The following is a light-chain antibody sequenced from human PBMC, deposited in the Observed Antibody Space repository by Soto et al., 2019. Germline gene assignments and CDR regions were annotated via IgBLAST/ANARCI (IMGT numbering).Light chain of an antibody. Sequence: EIVMTQTPDTLSVSPGEGGTLSCRVSQSIRSNLAWYQQRPGQAPRLLMYGASTRADGIPARFTGSGSGTEFTLTISSLQSEDFAVYYCQQYHIWPPWTSGQGTKVELK. J-gene: IGKJ1*01. V-gene: IGKV3-15*01. CDR1: QSIRSN. CDR2: GAS. CDR3: QQYHIWPPWT.